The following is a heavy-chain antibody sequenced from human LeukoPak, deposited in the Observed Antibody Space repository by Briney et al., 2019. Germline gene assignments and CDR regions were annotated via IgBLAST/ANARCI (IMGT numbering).Heavy chain of an antibody. D-gene: IGHD6-6*01. CDR1: GYTFTPYD. J-gene: IGHJ4*02. CDR3: ARDLGVTVRPFSLFY. CDR2: INPNSGVT. V-gene: IGHV1-2*02. Sequence: ASVKVSCKAAGYTFTPYDMHWGRQAPGQGPEGRGWINPNSGVTNYAQKFQGRVIMTSDTSISTAYMEFSRLRSDDTAMYYCARDLGVTVRPFSLFYWGQGTLVTVSS.